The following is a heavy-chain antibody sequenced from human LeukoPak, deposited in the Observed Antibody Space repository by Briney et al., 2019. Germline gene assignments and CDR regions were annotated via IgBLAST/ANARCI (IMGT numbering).Heavy chain of an antibody. CDR1: GGSISSSSCY. D-gene: IGHD5-18*01. Sequence: PSETLSLTCTVSGGSISSSSCYWGWIRQPPGKGLEWIGSIYYSGSTYYNPSLKSRVTISVDTSKNQFSLKLSSVTAADTAVYYCARLRGYSYGHGDYWGQGTLVTVSS. CDR2: IYYSGST. J-gene: IGHJ4*02. V-gene: IGHV4-39*01. CDR3: ARLRGYSYGHGDY.